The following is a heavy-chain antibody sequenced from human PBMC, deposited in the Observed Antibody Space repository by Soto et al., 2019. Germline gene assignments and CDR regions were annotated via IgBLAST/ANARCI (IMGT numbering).Heavy chain of an antibody. CDR3: ARDRSSSWYYYYGMDV. Sequence: QVQLVQSGAEVKKPGASVKVSCKASGYTFTSYGISWVRQAPGQGLEWMGWISAYNGNTNYAQKLQGRVTMTTDTSTSTAYMELRSLRSDVTAVYYCARDRSSSWYYYYGMDVWGQGTTVTVSS. V-gene: IGHV1-18*04. D-gene: IGHD6-13*01. J-gene: IGHJ6*02. CDR2: ISAYNGNT. CDR1: GYTFTSYG.